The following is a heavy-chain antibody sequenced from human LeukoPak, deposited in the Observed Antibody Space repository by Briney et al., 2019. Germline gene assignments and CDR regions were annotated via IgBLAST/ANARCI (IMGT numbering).Heavy chain of an antibody. D-gene: IGHD4-11*01. CDR2: ISSSSRDT. V-gene: IGHV3-11*05. J-gene: IGHJ1*01. CDR3: AKDRLGFLGYFQH. CDR1: GFTFSDYY. Sequence: PGGSLRLSCAASGFTFSDYYMSWIRQAPGKWLEWLSYISSSSRDTKYADSVKGRFTISRDNSKNTLYLQMNSLRAEDTAVYYCAKDRLGFLGYFQHWGQGTLVTVSS.